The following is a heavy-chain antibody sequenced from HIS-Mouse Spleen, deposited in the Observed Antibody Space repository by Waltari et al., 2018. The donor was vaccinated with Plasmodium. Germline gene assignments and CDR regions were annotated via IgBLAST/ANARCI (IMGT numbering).Heavy chain of an antibody. CDR3: ARLDPHSSSWYRYFQH. CDR1: GYTFPGYY. V-gene: IGHV1-2*02. Sequence: QVQLVQSGAEVKKPGASVKVSCKASGYTFPGYYLHWVRQAPGQGLEWMGWINPNSGGTNYAQKFQGRVTMTRDTSISTAYMELSRLKSDDTAVYYCARLDPHSSSWYRYFQHWGQGTLVTVSS. CDR2: INPNSGGT. D-gene: IGHD6-13*01. J-gene: IGHJ1*01.